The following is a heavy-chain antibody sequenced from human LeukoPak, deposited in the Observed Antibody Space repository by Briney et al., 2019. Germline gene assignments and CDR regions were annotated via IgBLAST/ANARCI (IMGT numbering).Heavy chain of an antibody. J-gene: IGHJ4*02. D-gene: IGHD3-3*02. CDR3: ARGGDSKHLVN. CDR2: IYYSGST. CDR1: GGSTSSYY. V-gene: IGHV4-59*01. Sequence: PSETLSLTCTVSGGSTSSYYWSWIRQPPGKGLEWIGYIYYSGSTNYNPSLKSRVTISVDTSKNQFSLNLSSVTAADTAVYYCARGGDSKHLVNWGQGTLVTVS.